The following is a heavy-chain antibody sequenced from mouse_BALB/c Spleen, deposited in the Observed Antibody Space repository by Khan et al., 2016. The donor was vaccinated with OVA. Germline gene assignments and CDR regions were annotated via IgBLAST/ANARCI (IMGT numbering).Heavy chain of an antibody. V-gene: IGHV3-8*02. Sequence: EVQLQESGPSLVKPSQTLSLTCSVTGDSITTGYWNWIRKFPGNKLEYMGYIIYTGYTYYNPSLKSRISTTRNTSNNQNYLQLNSVTDEDTATYYCARSTYRYAFVYWGQGTLVTVSA. CDR2: IIYTGYT. D-gene: IGHD2-14*01. J-gene: IGHJ3*01. CDR3: ARSTYRYAFVY. CDR1: GDSITTGY.